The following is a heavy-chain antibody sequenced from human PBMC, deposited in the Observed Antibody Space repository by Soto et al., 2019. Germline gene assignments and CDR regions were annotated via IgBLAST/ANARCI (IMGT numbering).Heavy chain of an antibody. D-gene: IGHD2-15*01. J-gene: IGHJ2*01. CDR3: VKNSIGTVLNPAYCHCDL. CDR2: TSGGGDVA. Sequence: EEQLLESGGGLVQPGGSLRLSCADSGFTFINYAMNWVRQAPGKGLEWVSGTSGGGDVAFYADSVKGRFTISRDNNKNTLDLQMNRLRVEDTALFHSVKNSIGTVLNPAYCHCDLWGRGILVTVSS. CDR1: GFTFINYA. V-gene: IGHV3-23*01.